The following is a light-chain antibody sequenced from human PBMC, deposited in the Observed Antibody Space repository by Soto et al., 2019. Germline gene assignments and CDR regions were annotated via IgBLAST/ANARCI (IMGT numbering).Light chain of an antibody. V-gene: IGKV4-1*01. CDR2: WAS. CDR1: QSVLYSSNNKNY. J-gene: IGKJ2*01. CDR3: QQYDKTPPT. Sequence: DIVMTQSPDSLAVSLGERATINCKSSQSVLYSSNNKNYLAWYQQKPGQPPKLLIYWASTRESGVPDRFSGSGSGTDFSLTITNLQAEDVAVYYCQQYDKTPPTFGQGTKLEIK.